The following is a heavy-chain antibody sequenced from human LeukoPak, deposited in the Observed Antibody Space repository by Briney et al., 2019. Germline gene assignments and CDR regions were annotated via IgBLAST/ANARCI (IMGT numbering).Heavy chain of an antibody. V-gene: IGHV4-59*08. J-gene: IGHJ4*02. Sequence: SETLSLTCTVSGDSISSYYWSWIRQPPGKGLECIGYIYYSGSTNYNPSLQSRVTISVDTSKNQFSLKLNSVTAADTAVYYCARSSEYGDPFNYWGQGTLVTVSS. D-gene: IGHD4-17*01. CDR1: GDSISSYY. CDR2: IYYSGST. CDR3: ARSSEYGDPFNY.